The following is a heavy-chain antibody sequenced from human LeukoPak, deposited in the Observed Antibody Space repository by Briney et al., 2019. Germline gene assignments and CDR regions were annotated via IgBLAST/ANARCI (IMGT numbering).Heavy chain of an antibody. Sequence: PGASLRLSCAASGFIFRNYAMSWVRQAPGKGLEWVSAITGSGDTTYYADSVKGRFTSSRDNYKNTLYVEMKTLRAEDTAVYYCAKWGDYDILTGYYVSDFWGQGTLVSVSS. CDR2: ITGSGDTT. J-gene: IGHJ4*02. CDR3: AKWGDYDILTGYYVSDF. D-gene: IGHD3-9*01. CDR1: GFIFRNYA. V-gene: IGHV3-23*01.